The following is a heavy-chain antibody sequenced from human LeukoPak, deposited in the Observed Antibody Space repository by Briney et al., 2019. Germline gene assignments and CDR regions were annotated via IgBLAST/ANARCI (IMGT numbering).Heavy chain of an antibody. V-gene: IGHV4-61*01. Sequence: PSETLSLTCTVSSGSISSASYYWGWIRQPPGKGLEWIGYIYYSGSTKYNPSLKSRVTISVDTSKNQFSLKLSSVTAADTAVYYCARDSRGYYDSSGYFDYWGQGTLVTVSS. CDR1: SGSISSASYY. D-gene: IGHD3-22*01. CDR3: ARDSRGYYDSSGYFDY. CDR2: IYYSGST. J-gene: IGHJ4*02.